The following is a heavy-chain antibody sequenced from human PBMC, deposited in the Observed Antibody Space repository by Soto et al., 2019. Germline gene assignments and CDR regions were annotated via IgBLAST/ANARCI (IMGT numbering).Heavy chain of an antibody. V-gene: IGHV3-23*01. J-gene: IGHJ3*02. CDR2: ISAGGHST. CDR1: GSTFSTFD. CDR3: AKCDSQIDAFDI. Sequence: TGGSLRLSCAASGSTFSTFDMNWVRQAPGKGLEWVSYISAGGHSTYYADTVRGRFTISRDNSKNTLYLQTNSLRAEDTAVYYCAKCDSQIDAFDIWGQGTMVTVSS. D-gene: IGHD3-22*01.